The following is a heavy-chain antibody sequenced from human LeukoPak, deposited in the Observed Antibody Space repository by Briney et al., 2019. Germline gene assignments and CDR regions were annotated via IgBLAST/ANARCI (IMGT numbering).Heavy chain of an antibody. CDR3: APARLLNWFDP. CDR2: ISGSGGST. J-gene: IGHJ5*02. V-gene: IGHV3-23*01. CDR1: GFTFSSYA. Sequence: GGSLRLPCAASGFTFSSYAMSWVRQAPGKGLEWVSAISGSGGSTYYADSVKGRFTISRDNSKNTLYLQMDSLRAEDTAVYYCAPARLLNWFDPWGQGTLVTVSS. D-gene: IGHD3-10*01.